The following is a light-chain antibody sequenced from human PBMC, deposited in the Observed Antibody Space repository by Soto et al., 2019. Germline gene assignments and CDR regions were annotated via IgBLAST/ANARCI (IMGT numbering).Light chain of an antibody. V-gene: IGLV2-14*03. CDR1: SSDVGGYNY. J-gene: IGLJ1*01. Sequence: ALTQPASVSGSPGQSITISCTGTSSDVGGYNYVSWYQQHPDKAPKLMIYEVSNRPSGVSNRFSGSKSGNTASLTISGLQAEDEADYYCSSYTSSSPLGYVFGTGTKVTVL. CDR3: SSYTSSSPLGYV. CDR2: EVS.